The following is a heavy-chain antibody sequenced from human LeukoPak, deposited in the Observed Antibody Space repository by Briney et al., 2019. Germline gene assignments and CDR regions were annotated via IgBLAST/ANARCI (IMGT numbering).Heavy chain of an antibody. CDR3: ARERWQQLVSYYYYDMDV. J-gene: IGHJ6*02. CDR1: GYTFTDYY. Sequence: ASVKVSCKASGYTFTDYYIHWVRQAPGQGLEWMGWINPNSGGTDYAQNFQGRVTMTRDTSISTAYMELSRLRSDDTAVYYCARERWQQLVSYYYYDMDVWGQGTTVTVSS. D-gene: IGHD6-13*01. V-gene: IGHV1-2*02. CDR2: INPNSGGT.